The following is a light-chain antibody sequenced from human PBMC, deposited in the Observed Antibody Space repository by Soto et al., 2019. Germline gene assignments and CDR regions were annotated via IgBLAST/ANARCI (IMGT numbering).Light chain of an antibody. Sequence: EVVLTQSPGTLSLSPGERATLSCRASQSVGGDYLAWYQQKPGQAPRLFIYGASSRPTGIPDRFSGSGSGTDFTLTISRLEPEDFAVYYCQQYGSSPRTFGQGTKVEIK. CDR1: QSVGGDY. CDR2: GAS. V-gene: IGKV3-20*01. CDR3: QQYGSSPRT. J-gene: IGKJ1*01.